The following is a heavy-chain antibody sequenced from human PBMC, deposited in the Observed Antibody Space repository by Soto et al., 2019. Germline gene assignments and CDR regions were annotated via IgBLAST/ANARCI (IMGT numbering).Heavy chain of an antibody. CDR1: GFTLSSYG. D-gene: IGHD3-10*01. CDR2: ISGSGGST. J-gene: IGHJ4*02. Sequence: GGSLRLSCAASGFTLSSYGMSWVRQAPGKGLEWVSAISGSGGSTYYADSVKGRFTISRDNSKNTLYLQMNSLRAEDTAVYYCAKGAYYHGSGSYFPFDYWGQGTLVTVSS. CDR3: AKGAYYHGSGSYFPFDY. V-gene: IGHV3-23*01.